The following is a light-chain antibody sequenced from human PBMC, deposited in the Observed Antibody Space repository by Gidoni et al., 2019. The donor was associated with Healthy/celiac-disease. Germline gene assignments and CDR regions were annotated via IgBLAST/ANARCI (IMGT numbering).Light chain of an antibody. CDR2: AAS. CDR3: QQYYSTSYT. Sequence: DIQMTQSPASLSASVGDRVTITCRASQGISNSLAWYQQKPGKAPKLLLYAASRLESGVPARFSGSGSGTDYTLTISSLQPEDFATYYCQQYYSTSYTFGQGTKLEIK. J-gene: IGKJ2*01. V-gene: IGKV1-NL1*01. CDR1: QGISNS.